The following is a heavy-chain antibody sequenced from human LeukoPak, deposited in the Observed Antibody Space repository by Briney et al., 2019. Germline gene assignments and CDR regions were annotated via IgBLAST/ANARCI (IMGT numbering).Heavy chain of an antibody. J-gene: IGHJ6*02. CDR2: ISAYNGNT. CDR1: GYTFTNYG. Sequence: ASVKVSCKASGYTFTNYGISWVRQAPGQGLEWMGWISAYNGNTNYAQKLQGRVTMTTDTSTSTAYMELRSLRSDDTAVYYCARETCSSTSCYAIDDYGMDVWGQGTAVTVSS. CDR3: ARETCSSTSCYAIDDYGMDV. D-gene: IGHD2-2*01. V-gene: IGHV1-18*01.